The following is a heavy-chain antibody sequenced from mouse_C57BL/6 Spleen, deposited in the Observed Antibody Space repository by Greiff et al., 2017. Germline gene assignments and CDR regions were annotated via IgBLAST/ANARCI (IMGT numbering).Heavy chain of an antibody. CDR2: INPNNGGT. Sequence: EVKVVESGPELVKPGASVKMSCKASGYTFTDYNMHWVKQSHGKSLEWIGYINPNNGGTSYNQKFKGKATLTVNKSSSTAYMELRSLTSEDSAVYYCARDYYSNWGYWYFDVWGTGTTVTVSS. D-gene: IGHD2-5*01. V-gene: IGHV1-22*01. J-gene: IGHJ1*03. CDR3: ARDYYSNWGYWYFDV. CDR1: GYTFTDYN.